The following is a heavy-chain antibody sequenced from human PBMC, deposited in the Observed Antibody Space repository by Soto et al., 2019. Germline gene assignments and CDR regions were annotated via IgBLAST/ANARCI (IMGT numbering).Heavy chain of an antibody. CDR1: GGTLSSYA. V-gene: IGHV1-69*12. Sequence: QVQLVQSGAEVKKPGSSVKVSCKSSGGTLSSYAINWVRQAPGQGLEWMGGIIPIYRSAKYAQMFQGRVTITADESTSIAYMELSSLKSDDTAVYYCARESRGVNDSWGQGTLVTVSS. D-gene: IGHD5-12*01. J-gene: IGHJ4*02. CDR3: ARESRGVNDS. CDR2: IIPIYRSA.